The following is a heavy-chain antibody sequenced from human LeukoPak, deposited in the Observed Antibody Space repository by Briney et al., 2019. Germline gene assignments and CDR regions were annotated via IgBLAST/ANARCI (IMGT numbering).Heavy chain of an antibody. CDR1: XFTFSSYW. CDR3: ARDRGGSYF. V-gene: IGHV3-7*01. CDR2: IKQDGSEK. D-gene: IGHD1-26*01. Sequence: RXSCXXSXFTFSSYWMSWVRQAPGKGLEWVANIKQDGSEKYYVDSVKGRFTISRDNAKNSLYLQMNSLRAEDTAVYYCARDRGGSYFWGQGTLVTVSS. J-gene: IGHJ4*02.